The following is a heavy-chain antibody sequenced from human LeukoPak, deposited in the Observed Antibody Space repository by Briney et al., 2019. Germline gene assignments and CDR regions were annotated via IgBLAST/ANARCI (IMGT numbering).Heavy chain of an antibody. J-gene: IGHJ4*02. CDR1: GYSISSGYY. CDR2: IYHSGST. D-gene: IGHD5-18*01. Sequence: PSETLSLTCAVSGYSISSGYYWGWIRQPPGKGLEWIGSIYHSGSTYYNPSLKSRVTISVDTSKNQFPLKLSSVTAADTAVYYCARYSYGYYFDYWGKGTLVTVSS. V-gene: IGHV4-38-2*01. CDR3: ARYSYGYYFDY.